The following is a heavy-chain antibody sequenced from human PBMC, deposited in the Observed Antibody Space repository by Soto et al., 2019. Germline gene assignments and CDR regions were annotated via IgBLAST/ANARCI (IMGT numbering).Heavy chain of an antibody. Sequence: QVQLQQWGAGLLKPSETLSLTCAVYGGFVSSGSYYWSWIRQPPGKGLEWIGEMSHSGGTHFNPSLKSRVTISVDTSKNQFSLKMSSVTAADTALYDCARVEWGTATTVVDAFDIWGPGTMVTVSS. D-gene: IGHD1-1*01. CDR1: GGFVSSGSYY. J-gene: IGHJ3*02. CDR2: MSHSGGT. V-gene: IGHV4-34*01. CDR3: ARVEWGTATTVVDAFDI.